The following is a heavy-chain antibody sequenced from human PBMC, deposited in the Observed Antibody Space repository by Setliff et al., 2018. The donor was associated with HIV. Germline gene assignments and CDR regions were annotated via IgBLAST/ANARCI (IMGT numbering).Heavy chain of an antibody. D-gene: IGHD3-10*01. J-gene: IGHJ6*02. V-gene: IGHV5-51*01. Sequence: GESLKISCKTSGYSFTTYWIGWVRQMPGKGLEWMGIIYPGDSDTRYSPSFQGQVTISADKSISTAYLQWSSLKASDTAMYYCARQPYYYGSGSAAPYYYYGMDVWGQGTTVTVSS. CDR1: GYSFTTYW. CDR3: ARQPYYYGSGSAAPYYYYGMDV. CDR2: IYPGDSDT.